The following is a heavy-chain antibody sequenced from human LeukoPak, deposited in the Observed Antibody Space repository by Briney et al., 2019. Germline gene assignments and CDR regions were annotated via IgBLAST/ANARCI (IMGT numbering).Heavy chain of an antibody. J-gene: IGHJ4*02. CDR2: ISAYNGNT. D-gene: IGHD2-15*01. CDR3: ARSGCSGGSCYNDY. Sequence: ASVKVSCKASGYTFSSYGINWVRQAPGQGLEWMGWISAYNGNTNYAQKLQGRVTMTTDTSTSTAYMELSSLRSEDTAVYYCARSGCSGGSCYNDYWGQGTLVTVSS. V-gene: IGHV1-18*01. CDR1: GYTFSSYG.